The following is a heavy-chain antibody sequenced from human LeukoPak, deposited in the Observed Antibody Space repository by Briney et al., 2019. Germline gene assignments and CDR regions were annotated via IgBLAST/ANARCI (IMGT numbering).Heavy chain of an antibody. D-gene: IGHD4-23*01. J-gene: IGHJ4*02. CDR2: INPNSGGT. Sequence: ASVKVSCKPSGYTFNGYYMHWLRQAPGQGLEWMGWINPNSGGTKYAQKFRGRVTMTRDTSISTAYMEVSRLRSDDTAVYFCASGDKTTFLTPGYYFDYWGQGSLVTVSS. V-gene: IGHV1-2*02. CDR1: GYTFNGYY. CDR3: ASGDKTTFLTPGYYFDY.